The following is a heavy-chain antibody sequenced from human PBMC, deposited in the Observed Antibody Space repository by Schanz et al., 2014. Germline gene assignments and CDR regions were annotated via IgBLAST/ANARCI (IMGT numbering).Heavy chain of an antibody. CDR2: LWHDGSKK. D-gene: IGHD5-12*01. V-gene: IGHV3-33*01. J-gene: IGHJ4*02. CDR3: ARDFHGYGPHLDY. Sequence: QVQLVESGGGVVQPGRSLGLSCVASGFTFSSYDVFWVRQAPGKGLEWVAILWHDGSKKYYADSVKGRFTVSRDNSKNTLYLQLNSLRAEDTAVYYCARDFHGYGPHLDYWGQGSLVTVSS. CDR1: GFTFSSYD.